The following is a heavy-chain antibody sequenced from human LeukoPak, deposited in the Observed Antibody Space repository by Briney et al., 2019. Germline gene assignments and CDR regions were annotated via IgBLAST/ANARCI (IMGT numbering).Heavy chain of an antibody. V-gene: IGHV3-48*01. Sequence: GGSLRLSCAASGFAFSTYSMNWVRQAPGKGLEWVAYISSSTTIMHYADSVRGRFTISRDNAKSSLYLQMNSLRAEDSAVYYCARGALSITMIVVVMDQDAFDIWGQGTMVTVSS. J-gene: IGHJ3*02. CDR1: GFAFSTYS. CDR3: ARGALSITMIVVVMDQDAFDI. D-gene: IGHD3-22*01. CDR2: ISSSTTIM.